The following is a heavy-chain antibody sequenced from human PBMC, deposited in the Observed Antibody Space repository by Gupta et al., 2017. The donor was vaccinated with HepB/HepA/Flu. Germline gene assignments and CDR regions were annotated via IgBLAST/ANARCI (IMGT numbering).Heavy chain of an antibody. Sequence: TVKFQDRLTMTRDTSMNTAYMELSRLTSDDTAVYFCARGGPYYDLLNGFDIWGQGTMVTVSS. J-gene: IGHJ3*02. V-gene: IGHV1-2*02. D-gene: IGHD3-16*01. CDR3: ARGGPYYDLLNGFDI.